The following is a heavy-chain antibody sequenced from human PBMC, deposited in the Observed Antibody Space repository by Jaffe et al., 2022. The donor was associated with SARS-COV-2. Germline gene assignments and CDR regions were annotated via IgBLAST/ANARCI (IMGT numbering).Heavy chain of an antibody. CDR3: AKDRNCSSTSCSYYYYYGMDV. CDR1: GFTFSSYA. J-gene: IGHJ6*02. CDR2: ISGSGGST. Sequence: EVQLLESGGGLVQPGGSLRLSCAASGFTFSSYAMSWVRQAPGKGLEWVSAISGSGGSTYYADSVKGRFTISRDNSKNTLYLQMNSLRAEDTAVYYCAKDRNCSSTSCSYYYYYGMDVWGQGTTVTVSS. D-gene: IGHD2-2*01. V-gene: IGHV3-23*01.